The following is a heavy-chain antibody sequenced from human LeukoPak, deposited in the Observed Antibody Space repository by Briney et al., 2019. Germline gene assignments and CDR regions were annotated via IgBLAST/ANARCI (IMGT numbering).Heavy chain of an antibody. CDR1: GFTFSSYA. J-gene: IGHJ3*02. D-gene: IGHD3-10*01. CDR3: ARSIYASGSFYTFDI. Sequence: LPGGSLRLSCAASGFTFSSYAMSWVRQAPGKAPEWVSGISGSGGSTYSADSVKGRFTISRDNSENTLYLQMNTLRAEDTAVYYCARSIYASGSFYTFDIWGQGTMVTVSS. V-gene: IGHV3-23*01. CDR2: ISGSGGST.